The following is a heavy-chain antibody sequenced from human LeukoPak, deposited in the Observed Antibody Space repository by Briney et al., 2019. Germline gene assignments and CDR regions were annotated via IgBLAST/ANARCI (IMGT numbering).Heavy chain of an antibody. V-gene: IGHV1-2*02. J-gene: IGHJ6*03. Sequence: ASVKVSCKASGYTFTGYYMHWVRQAPGQGLEWMGWINPNSGGTNYAQKFQGRVTMTRDTSISTAYMELSRLRSDDTAVYYCARGSVLRWFGELDYYMDVWGKGTTVTVSS. D-gene: IGHD3-10*01. CDR2: INPNSGGT. CDR1: GYTFTGYY. CDR3: ARGSVLRWFGELDYYMDV.